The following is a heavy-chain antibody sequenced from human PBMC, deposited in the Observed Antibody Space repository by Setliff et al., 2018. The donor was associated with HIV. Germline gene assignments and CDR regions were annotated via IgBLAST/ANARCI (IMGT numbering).Heavy chain of an antibody. CDR2: TQYDGGNK. J-gene: IGHJ4*02. V-gene: IGHV3-30*02. CDR3: GKRSIDY. CDR1: GFTFSSYG. Sequence: GGSLRLSCAASGFTFSSYGMHWVRQAPGKGLEWVAFTQYDGGNKYHADSVRGRFIISRDNSKNILYLQMNSLRVDDSAVYYCGKRSIDYWGQGTLVTVSS. D-gene: IGHD1-26*01.